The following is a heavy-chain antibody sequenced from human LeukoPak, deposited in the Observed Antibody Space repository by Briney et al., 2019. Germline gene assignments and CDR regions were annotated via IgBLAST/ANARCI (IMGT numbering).Heavy chain of an antibody. V-gene: IGHV3-11*05. CDR2: ISSSSSYT. CDR1: GFTFSDYY. D-gene: IGHD6-19*01. Sequence: PGGSLRLSCAASGFTFSDYYMSWIRQAPGKGLEWVSYISSSSSYTNYADSVKGRFTISRDNSKNTLYLQMNSLRAEDTAVYYCAKDGHSSGNDYWGQGTLVTVSS. J-gene: IGHJ4*02. CDR3: AKDGHSSGNDY.